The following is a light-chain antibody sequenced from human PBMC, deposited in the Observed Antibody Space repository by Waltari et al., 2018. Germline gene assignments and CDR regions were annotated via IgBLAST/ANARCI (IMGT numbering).Light chain of an antibody. CDR3: QQSYSIPYT. CDR1: QSVLHIPNNKDY. Sequence: DIVMTHYPASLAVSLVERANRNCKFSQSVLHIPNNKDYLTWYQQKRGQLPMLLISWASTREAGVPDRVSGSGCGTEFTLTISSLQAEDLAVYYCQQSYSIPYTFGQGTKLE. J-gene: IGKJ2*01. V-gene: IGKV4-1*01. CDR2: WAS.